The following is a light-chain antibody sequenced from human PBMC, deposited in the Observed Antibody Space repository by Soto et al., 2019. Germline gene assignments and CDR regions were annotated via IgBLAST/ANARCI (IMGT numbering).Light chain of an antibody. CDR2: RIS. J-gene: IGKJ5*01. Sequence: EIVLTQSPGTLSLSPGERATLSCRASQSVGRNYLAWYQQKPGQAPRLLIHRISTRATGIPDRFSGSGSGTDFTLTISSLEPEDFAVYYCQQRNYWQVTFGQGTRLE. V-gene: IGKV3D-20*02. CDR3: QQRNYWQVT. CDR1: QSVGRNY.